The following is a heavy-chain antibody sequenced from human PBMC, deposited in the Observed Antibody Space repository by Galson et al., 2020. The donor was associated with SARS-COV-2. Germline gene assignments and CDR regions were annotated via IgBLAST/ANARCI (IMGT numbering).Heavy chain of an antibody. CDR2: IQTSGST. D-gene: IGHD3-16*01. V-gene: IGHV4-4*07. CDR1: GGSMSVIY. CDR3: AREGGDGYIFDY. J-gene: IGHJ4*02. Sequence: SQTLSLTCTVSGGSMSVIYWSWIRQPAGKGLEWIGRIQTSGSTNYKSSLKSRVTMSVDRSKNQVSLKLSSVTAADTAVYWCAREGGDGYIFDYWGQGILVTVSS.